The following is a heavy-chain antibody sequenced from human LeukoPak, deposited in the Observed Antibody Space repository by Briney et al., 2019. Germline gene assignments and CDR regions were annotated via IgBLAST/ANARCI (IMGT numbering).Heavy chain of an antibody. Sequence: SGGSLRLSCAASGFTFSSYSMNWVRQAPGKGLEWVSSISSSSSYIYYADSVKGRFIISRDNAKNSLYLQMNSLRAEDTAVYYCARKGYSGYESFDYWGQGTLVTVSS. J-gene: IGHJ4*02. V-gene: IGHV3-21*01. CDR1: GFTFSSYS. D-gene: IGHD5-12*01. CDR3: ARKGYSGYESFDY. CDR2: ISSSSSYI.